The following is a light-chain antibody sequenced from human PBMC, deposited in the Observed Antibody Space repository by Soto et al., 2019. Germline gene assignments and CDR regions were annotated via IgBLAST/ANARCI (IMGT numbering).Light chain of an antibody. CDR2: DAS. CDR1: QSVSNY. V-gene: IGKV3-11*01. CDR3: KQRSSWPLLT. Sequence: EIVLTQSPATLSLSPGERATLSCRASQSVSNYLAWFQQKPGQAPRLLIYDASNRATGIPARFSGSGSGTDVTLTIISLEPEDFAVYYCKQRSSWPLLTFGGGTKVEI. J-gene: IGKJ4*01.